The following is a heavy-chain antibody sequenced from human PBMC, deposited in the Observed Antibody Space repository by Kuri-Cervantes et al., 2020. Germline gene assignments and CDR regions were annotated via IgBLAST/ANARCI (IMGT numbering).Heavy chain of an antibody. CDR1: GDSVSSNSAA. D-gene: IGHD3-9*01. V-gene: IGHV6-1*01. Sequence: SETLSLTCAISGDSVSSNSAAWNWIRQSPSRGLEWLGRTYYRSKWYNDYAVSVKSRITINPDTSKNQFSLQLNSVTPEDTAVYYCARGRLKRLVIPSYYFDYWGQGTLVTVSS. CDR3: ARGRLKRLVIPSYYFDY. J-gene: IGHJ4*02. CDR2: TYYRSKWYN.